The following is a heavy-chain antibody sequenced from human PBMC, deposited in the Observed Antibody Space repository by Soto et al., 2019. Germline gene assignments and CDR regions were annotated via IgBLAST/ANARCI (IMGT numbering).Heavy chain of an antibody. V-gene: IGHV4-34*01. CDR3: ARGRVDVVVPAAIEAPFDY. Sequence: SETLSLTCAVYGGSFSGYYWSWIRQPPGKGLEWIGEINHSGSTNYNPSLKSRVTISVDTSKNQFSLKLSSVTAADTAVYYCARGRVDVVVPAAIEAPFDYWGQGTLVTVSS. D-gene: IGHD2-2*01. J-gene: IGHJ4*02. CDR2: INHSGST. CDR1: GGSFSGYY.